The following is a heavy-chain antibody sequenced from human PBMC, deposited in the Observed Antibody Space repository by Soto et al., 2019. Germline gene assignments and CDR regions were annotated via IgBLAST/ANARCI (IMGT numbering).Heavy chain of an antibody. D-gene: IGHD3-10*01. V-gene: IGHV4-59*01. CDR3: ARARLSRSWWFDP. CDR2: IYYSGRT. CDR1: GGSISSYY. J-gene: IGHJ5*02. Sequence: QVQLQESGPGLLKPSETLSLTCTVSGGSISSYYWSWIRQPPGQGLEWIGYIYYSGRTNYDPSLKSRVTLSVDTSKNQFSLKLSSVTAADTAVYYCARARLSRSWWFDPWGQGTLVTVSS.